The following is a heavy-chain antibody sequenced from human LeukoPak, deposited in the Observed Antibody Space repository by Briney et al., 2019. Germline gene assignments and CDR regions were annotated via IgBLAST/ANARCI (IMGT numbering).Heavy chain of an antibody. CDR2: MNPNSGNT. Sequence: GASVKVSCKASGYTFTSYDINWVRQATGQGLEWMGWMNPNSGNTGYAQKFQGRVTMTRNTSISTAYMELSSLRSEDTAVYYCARGKNRSGFTMIVVVTLHPYDAFDIWGQGTMVTVSS. J-gene: IGHJ3*02. D-gene: IGHD3-22*01. CDR1: GYTFTSYD. CDR3: ARGKNRSGFTMIVVVTLHPYDAFDI. V-gene: IGHV1-8*01.